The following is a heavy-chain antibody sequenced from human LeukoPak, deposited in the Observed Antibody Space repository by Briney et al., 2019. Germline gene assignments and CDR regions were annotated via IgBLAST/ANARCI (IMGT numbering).Heavy chain of an antibody. CDR3: ARADVVVPAAYDSVWFDP. J-gene: IGHJ5*02. CDR2: ISAYNGNT. CDR1: GYTFTSYG. D-gene: IGHD2-2*01. V-gene: IGHV1-18*01. Sequence: AASVKVSCKASGYTFTSYGISWVRQAPGQGLEWMGWISAYNGNTNYAQKLQGRVTMTTDTSTSIACMELRSLRSDDTAVYYCARADVVVPAAYDSVWFDPWGQGTLVTVSS.